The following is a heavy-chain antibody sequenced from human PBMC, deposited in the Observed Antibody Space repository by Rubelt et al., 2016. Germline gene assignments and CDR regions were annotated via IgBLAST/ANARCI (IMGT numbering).Heavy chain of an antibody. CDR1: GGSLSGYY. CDR2: ISYSGST. V-gene: IGHV4-34*01. D-gene: IGHD6-19*01. Sequence: QVQLQQWGAGLLKPSETLSLTCAVYGGSLSGYYWTWIRQSPGKGLEWIGYISYSGSTYYTPSLKSRVTISVDTYKNKVSPERSPVTAAETAVYYCSRFRGSGGYLVDYWGQGTLVTVSS. CDR3: SRFRGSGGYLVDY. J-gene: IGHJ4*02.